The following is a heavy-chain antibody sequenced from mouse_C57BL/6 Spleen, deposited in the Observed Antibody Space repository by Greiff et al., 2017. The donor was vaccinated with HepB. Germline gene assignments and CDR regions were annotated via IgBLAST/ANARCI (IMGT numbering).Heavy chain of an antibody. CDR3: ARWGVTTSSSWFAY. CDR2: IDPFDSYT. J-gene: IGHJ3*01. V-gene: IGHV1-50*01. CDR1: GYTFTSYW. D-gene: IGHD2-2*01. Sequence: VQLQQPGAELVKPGASVKLSCKASGYTFTSYWMQWVKQRPGQGLEWIGEIDPFDSYTTYNQKFKGKATVTVDTSSSTAYMQLSSLTSEDSAVYYCARWGVTTSSSWFAYWGQGTLVTVSA.